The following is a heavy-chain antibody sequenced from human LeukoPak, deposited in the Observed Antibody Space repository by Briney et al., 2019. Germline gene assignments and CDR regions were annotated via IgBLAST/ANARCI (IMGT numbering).Heavy chain of an antibody. J-gene: IGHJ3*02. CDR3: ARDHGFAFDI. CDR2: ISSSSSYI. Sequence: GGSLRLSCAASGFTFSSYSMNWVRQAPGKGLEWVSSISSSSSYIYYADSVKGRFTISRDNAKNALYLQMNSLRAEDTAVYYCARDHGFAFDIWGQGTMVTVSS. V-gene: IGHV3-21*01. CDR1: GFTFSSYS.